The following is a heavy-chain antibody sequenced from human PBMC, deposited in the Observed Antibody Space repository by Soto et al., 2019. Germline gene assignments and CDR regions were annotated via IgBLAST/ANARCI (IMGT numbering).Heavy chain of an antibody. CDR1: GGSISSGDYY. J-gene: IGHJ4*02. CDR3: GRDLAGAAGIDY. V-gene: IGHV4-30-4*01. D-gene: IGHD6-19*01. CDR2: TYYSGST. Sequence: PSETLSLTCTVSGGSISSGDYYWSWIRQPPGKGLEWIGYTYYSGSTYYNPSLKSRVTISVDTSKNQFSLKLSSVTAADTAVYYCGRDLAGAAGIDYWGQRNLVTVSS.